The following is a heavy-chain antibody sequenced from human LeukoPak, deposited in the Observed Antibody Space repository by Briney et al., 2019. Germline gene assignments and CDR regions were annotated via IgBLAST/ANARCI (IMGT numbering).Heavy chain of an antibody. J-gene: IGHJ4*02. Sequence: ASVKVSCKASGYTFTSYDINWVRQATGQGLEWMGWMNPNSGNTGYAQKFQGRVTITTDESTSTAYMELSSLRSEDTAVYYCARGSTIFGVVISFDYWGQGTLVTVSS. CDR3: ARGSTIFGVVISFDY. V-gene: IGHV1-8*01. D-gene: IGHD3-3*01. CDR1: GYTFTSYD. CDR2: MNPNSGNT.